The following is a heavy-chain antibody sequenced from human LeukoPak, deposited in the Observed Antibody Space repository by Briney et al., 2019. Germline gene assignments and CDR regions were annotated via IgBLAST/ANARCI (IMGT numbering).Heavy chain of an antibody. Sequence: SETLSLICAVYGGSFSGYYWSWIRQPPGKGLEWIGEINHSGSTNYNPSLKSRVTISVDTSKNQFSLKLSSVTAADTAVYYCARGRYYDSSGYYSYYYYGMDVWGQGTTVTVSS. V-gene: IGHV4-34*01. CDR3: ARGRYYDSSGYYSYYYYGMDV. CDR2: INHSGST. CDR1: GGSFSGYY. J-gene: IGHJ6*02. D-gene: IGHD3-22*01.